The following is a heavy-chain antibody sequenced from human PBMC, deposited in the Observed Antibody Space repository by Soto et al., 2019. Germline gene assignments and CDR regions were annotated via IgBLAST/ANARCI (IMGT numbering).Heavy chain of an antibody. J-gene: IGHJ3*02. Sequence: QVQLVQSGAEVKKPGSSVKFSCKASGGTFSSYTISWVRQAPGQGLEWMGRIIPILGIANYAQNFQGRVTITADKSTSTAYMEMSSLRSEDTAVYYCAQNEGRDAFDIWGQGTMVTVSS. V-gene: IGHV1-69*02. D-gene: IGHD1-1*01. CDR3: AQNEGRDAFDI. CDR2: IIPILGIA. CDR1: GGTFSSYT.